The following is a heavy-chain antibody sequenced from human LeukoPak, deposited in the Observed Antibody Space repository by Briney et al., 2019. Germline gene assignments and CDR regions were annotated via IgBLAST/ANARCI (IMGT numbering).Heavy chain of an antibody. CDR3: AKTVERTRITIFGVVYGMDV. J-gene: IGHJ6*02. CDR1: GFTFSSYA. D-gene: IGHD3-3*01. V-gene: IGHV3-23*01. CDR2: ISGSVGST. Sequence: GGSLRVSCAASGFTFSSYAMSWVRQAPGKGLEWVSAISGSVGSTYHADSVKGRFTISRDNSKNTLYLQMNSLRAEDTAVYYCAKTVERTRITIFGVVYGMDVWGQGTTVTVSS.